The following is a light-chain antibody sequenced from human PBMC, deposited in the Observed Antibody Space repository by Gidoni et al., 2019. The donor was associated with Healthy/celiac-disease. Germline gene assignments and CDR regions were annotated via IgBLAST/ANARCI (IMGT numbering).Light chain of an antibody. CDR1: SSDVGGYNY. V-gene: IGLV2-14*01. J-gene: IGLJ2*01. CDR2: DGS. CDR3: SSYTSSSTPHVV. Sequence: QSALTQPASVSGSPGQSITISCTGTSSDVGGYNYVSWYQQPPGKAPKLMIYDGSHRPSGVSNRFSGSKSGNTASLTISGLQAEDEADYYCSSYTSSSTPHVVFGGGTKLTVL.